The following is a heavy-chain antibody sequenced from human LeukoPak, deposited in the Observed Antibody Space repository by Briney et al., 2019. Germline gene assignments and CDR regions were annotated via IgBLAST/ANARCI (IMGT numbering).Heavy chain of an antibody. Sequence: GGSLRLSCAASGFTFSSYGMQWVRQAPGKGLEWVAVISYDGSNKYYADSVKGRFTISRDNSKNTLYLQMNSLRAEDTAVYYCTKDSARLWFGEGGMDVWGQGTTVTVSS. J-gene: IGHJ6*02. CDR1: GFTFSSYG. D-gene: IGHD3-10*01. CDR3: TKDSARLWFGEGGMDV. V-gene: IGHV3-30*18. CDR2: ISYDGSNK.